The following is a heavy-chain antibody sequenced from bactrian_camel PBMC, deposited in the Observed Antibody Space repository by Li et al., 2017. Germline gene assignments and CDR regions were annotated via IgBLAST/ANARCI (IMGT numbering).Heavy chain of an antibody. D-gene: IGHD2*01. V-gene: IGHV3S53*01. CDR1: ESTYRSGC. Sequence: HVQLVESGGGSVEAGGSLRLSCVASESTYRSGCMGWYREAPGQAREGIASIDSDGSTTYIDSVKDRFTISRDNTKNTLYLQMNSLSPEDTAKYYCSAVDFDESPPGGAPVVAREPRSPSP. CDR2: IDSDGST. J-gene: IGHJ4*01.